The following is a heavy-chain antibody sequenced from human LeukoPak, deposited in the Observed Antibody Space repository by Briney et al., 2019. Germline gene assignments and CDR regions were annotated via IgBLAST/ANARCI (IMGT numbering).Heavy chain of an antibody. J-gene: IGHJ5*02. Sequence: GGSLRLSCAASGFTFSNACMSWVRQAPGKGLEWVGRIKSKTDGGTTDYAAPVKGRFTISRDDSKNTLYLQMNSLKTEDTAVYYCTTDPDYCSGGSCYSDSNWFDPWGQGTLVTVSS. V-gene: IGHV3-15*01. D-gene: IGHD2-15*01. CDR2: IKSKTDGGTT. CDR1: GFTFSNAC. CDR3: TTDPDYCSGGSCYSDSNWFDP.